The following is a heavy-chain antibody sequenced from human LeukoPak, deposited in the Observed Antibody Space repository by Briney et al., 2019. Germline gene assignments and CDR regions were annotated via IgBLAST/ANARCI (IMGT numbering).Heavy chain of an antibody. V-gene: IGHV3-30*18. D-gene: IGHD6-13*01. J-gene: IGHJ4*02. CDR1: GFTFSSYG. CDR2: ISYDGSNK. Sequence: GGSLRLSCAASGFTFSSYGMHWVRQAPGKGLEWVAVISYDGSNKYYADSVKGRFTISRDNSKNTLYLQMNSLRAEDTAVYYCAKDRRTSSSWLDYWGQGTLVTVSS. CDR3: AKDRRTSSSWLDY.